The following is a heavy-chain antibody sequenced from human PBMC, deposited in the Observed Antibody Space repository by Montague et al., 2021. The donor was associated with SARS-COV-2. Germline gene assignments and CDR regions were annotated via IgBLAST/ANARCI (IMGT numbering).Heavy chain of an antibody. CDR1: GGSMINNY. CDR2: IYYTGST. Sequence: SETLSLTCSVSGGSMINNYWSWIRQPPGKGLEWMGYIYYTGSTDYNPSLESRATLSIDTSKNEFSLKLTPVTAADTAVYYCARGGGRLQYSYYYGMDVWGQGTTVTVSS. CDR3: ARGGGRLQYSYYYGMDV. V-gene: IGHV4-59*01. J-gene: IGHJ6*02. D-gene: IGHD5-12*01.